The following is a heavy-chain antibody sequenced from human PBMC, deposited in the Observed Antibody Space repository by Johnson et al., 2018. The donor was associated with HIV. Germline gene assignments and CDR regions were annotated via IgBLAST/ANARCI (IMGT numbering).Heavy chain of an antibody. Sequence: QVQLVESGGGVVQPGRSLRLSCAASGFTFSSYAMHWVRQAPGKGLEWVAVISYDGSNKYYADSVKGRFTISRDNAKNSLYLQMNSLRAEDTALYYCARDFYAVVATPCIESAFDIWGQGTMVTVSS. D-gene: IGHD2-21*02. J-gene: IGHJ3*02. CDR2: ISYDGSNK. CDR1: GFTFSSYA. CDR3: ARDFYAVVATPCIESAFDI. V-gene: IGHV3-30*04.